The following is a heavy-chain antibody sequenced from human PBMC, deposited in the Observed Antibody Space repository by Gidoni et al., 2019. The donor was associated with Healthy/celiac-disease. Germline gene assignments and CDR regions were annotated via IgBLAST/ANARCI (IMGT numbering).Heavy chain of an antibody. CDR2: INAGNGNT. CDR1: GYTFTSYA. CDR3: ARVYCSSTSCYWHYYYGMDV. J-gene: IGHJ6*02. V-gene: IGHV1-3*01. Sequence: QVQLVQSGAEVKKPGASVKVSCKASGYTFTSYAMHWVRQAPGQRLEWMGWINAGNGNTKYSQKFQGRVTITRDTSASTAYMELSSLRSEDTAVYYCARVYCSSTSCYWHYYYGMDVWGQGTTVTVSS. D-gene: IGHD2-2*01.